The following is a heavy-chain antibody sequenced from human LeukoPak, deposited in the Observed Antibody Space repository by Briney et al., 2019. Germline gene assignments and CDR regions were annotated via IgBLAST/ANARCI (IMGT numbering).Heavy chain of an antibody. Sequence: TLSLTCTVSGGSISSGGYYWSWIRQHPGEGLEWIGYIYYSGITYYNPSLKSRVTISVDTSKIQFSLKLSSVTAADTAVYYCARADATGGRFHAFDIWGQGTMVTVSS. CDR3: ARADATGGRFHAFDI. CDR1: GGSISSGGYY. CDR2: IYYSGIT. D-gene: IGHD3-3*01. J-gene: IGHJ3*02. V-gene: IGHV4-31*03.